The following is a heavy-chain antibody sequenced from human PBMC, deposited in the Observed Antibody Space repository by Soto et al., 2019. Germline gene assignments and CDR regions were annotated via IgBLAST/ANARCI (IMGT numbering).Heavy chain of an antibody. J-gene: IGHJ4*02. V-gene: IGHV3-23*01. D-gene: IGHD6-19*01. Sequence: EVQLLESGGGLVRPGESLRLCCAASGFNFNKYAMSWVRQAPGEGLEWVSGISCCGGTASYADSVKGRFTIARDDAKNTMYLDMNSLRDEDTAEYYCAKADGQQWLLPHLENWGRGTLVTVS. CDR1: GFNFNKYA. CDR2: ISCCGGTA. CDR3: AKADGQQWLLPHLEN.